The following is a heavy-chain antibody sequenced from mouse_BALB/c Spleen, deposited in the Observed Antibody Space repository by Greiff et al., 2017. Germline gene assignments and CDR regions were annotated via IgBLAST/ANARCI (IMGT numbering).Heavy chain of an antibody. CDR1: GYAFSSSW. J-gene: IGHJ4*01. Sequence: VQLQQSGPELVKPGASVKISCKASGYAFSSSWMNWVKQRPGQGLEWIGRIYPGDGDTNYNGKFKGKATLTADKSSSTAYMQLSSLTSVDSAVYFCARSRGDYDAMDYWGQGTSVTVSS. V-gene: IGHV1-82*01. CDR3: ARSRGDYDAMDY. CDR2: IYPGDGDT.